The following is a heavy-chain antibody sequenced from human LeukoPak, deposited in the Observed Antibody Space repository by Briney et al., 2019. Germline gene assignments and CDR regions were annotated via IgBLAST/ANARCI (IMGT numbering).Heavy chain of an antibody. CDR1: GGSTSSYY. CDR3: ARDQHLGDYIWGSYRWGYFDL. Sequence: SETLSLTCTVSGGSTSSYYWSWIRQPPGKGLEWIGYIYYSGSTNYNPSLKSRVTISVDTSKNQFSLKLSSVTAADTAVYYCARDQHLGDYIWGSYRWGYFDLWGRGTLVTVSS. D-gene: IGHD3-16*02. V-gene: IGHV4-59*01. J-gene: IGHJ2*01. CDR2: IYYSGST.